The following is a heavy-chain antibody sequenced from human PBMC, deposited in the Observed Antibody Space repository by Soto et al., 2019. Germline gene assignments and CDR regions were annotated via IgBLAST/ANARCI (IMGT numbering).Heavy chain of an antibody. V-gene: IGHV4-61*01. CDR3: ERDRWGDGYAYSYSGLDV. D-gene: IGHD5-12*01. CDR1: GGSVNSVSYY. Sequence: SGTLSLTCTVSGGSVNSVSYYWTWIRQPPGKGLEWIGYIYHSGSTNYNPSVKSRVTISLDTSENQFSLKLSSVTAAATAVYYCERDRWGDGYAYSYSGLDVWGQGTTAT. J-gene: IGHJ6*02. CDR2: IYHSGST.